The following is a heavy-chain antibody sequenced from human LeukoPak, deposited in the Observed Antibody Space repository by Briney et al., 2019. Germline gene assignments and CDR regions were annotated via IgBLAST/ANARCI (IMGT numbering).Heavy chain of an antibody. CDR2: INHSGST. D-gene: IGHD2-2*01. Sequence: SETLSLTCAVYGGSFSGYYWSWIRQPPGKGLEWIGEINHSGSTNYNPSLKSRVTISVDTSKNQFSLKLSSVTAADTAVYYCARTGEYQHALDCWGQGTLVTVSS. J-gene: IGHJ4*02. V-gene: IGHV4-34*01. CDR1: GGSFSGYY. CDR3: ARTGEYQHALDC.